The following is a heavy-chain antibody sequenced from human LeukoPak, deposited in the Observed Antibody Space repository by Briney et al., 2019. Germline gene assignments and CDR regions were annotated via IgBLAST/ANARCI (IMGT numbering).Heavy chain of an antibody. D-gene: IGHD5-18*01. CDR3: ARVDTAMNWFDP. Sequence: PGRSLRLSCAASGFTFSSYSMNWVRQAPGKGLEWVSYISSSSSSIIRYADSVKGRFTISRDNAKNSVYLQMNSLRDEDTAVYYCARVDTAMNWFDPWGQGTLVTVSS. V-gene: IGHV3-48*02. J-gene: IGHJ5*02. CDR2: ISSSSSSII. CDR1: GFTFSSYS.